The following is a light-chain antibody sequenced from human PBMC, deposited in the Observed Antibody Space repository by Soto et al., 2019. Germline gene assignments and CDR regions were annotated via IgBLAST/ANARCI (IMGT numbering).Light chain of an antibody. J-gene: IGLJ1*01. Sequence: QSALTQPRSVSGSPGQSVAISCTGTTSDVGGYNYVSWYQQHPSKAPKLMSYDVTKRPSGVPDRFSGSKSGNTASLTISGLQAEDEADYYCCSYAGSYCYVFGTGTKLTVL. CDR1: TSDVGGYNY. CDR2: DVT. CDR3: CSYAGSYCYV. V-gene: IGLV2-11*01.